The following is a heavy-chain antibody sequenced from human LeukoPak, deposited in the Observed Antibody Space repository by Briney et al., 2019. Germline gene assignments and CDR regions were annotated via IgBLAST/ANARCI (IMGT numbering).Heavy chain of an antibody. J-gene: IGHJ3*02. D-gene: IGHD3-22*01. CDR1: GGSISSGTYY. CDR3: ARGPYSYDSSGAFDI. Sequence: SETLSLTCTASGGSISSGTYYWDWIRQPPGKGLEWIGTIYYSGKASHNPSLNSRVTISVDTSKNQFSLKLSSVTAADTAVYFCARGPYSYDSSGAFDIWDQGTMVTVSS. V-gene: IGHV4-39*01. CDR2: IYYSGKA.